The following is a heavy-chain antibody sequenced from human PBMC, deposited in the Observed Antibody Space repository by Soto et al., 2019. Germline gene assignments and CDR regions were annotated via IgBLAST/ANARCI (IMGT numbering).Heavy chain of an antibody. D-gene: IGHD6-13*01. V-gene: IGHV1-18*01. CDR3: ARDRSSSVYCRFDP. J-gene: IGHJ5*02. CDR2: ISAYNGKT. Sequence: VSVKVSCKASGYTFTSYGISWVRQAPGQGLEWMGWISAYNGKTNYAQKLQGRVTMTTDTSTSTAYMELRILRSDDTAVYYCARDRSSSVYCRFDPWGQGILDIVSS. CDR1: GYTFTSYG.